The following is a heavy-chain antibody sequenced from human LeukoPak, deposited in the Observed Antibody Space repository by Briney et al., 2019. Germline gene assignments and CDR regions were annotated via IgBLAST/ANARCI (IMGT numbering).Heavy chain of an antibody. V-gene: IGHV3-30*18. CDR2: ISYDGSNK. CDR1: GFTFSNYG. CDR3: AKDPLPGESSGYYRYYFDY. D-gene: IGHD3-22*01. J-gene: IGHJ4*02. Sequence: GRSLRLSCAASGFTFSNYGMRWVRQAPGKGLEWVAVISYDGSNKYYADSVKGRFTISRDNSKNTLYLQMNSLRAEDTAVYYCAKDPLPGESSGYYRYYFDYWGQGTLVTVSS.